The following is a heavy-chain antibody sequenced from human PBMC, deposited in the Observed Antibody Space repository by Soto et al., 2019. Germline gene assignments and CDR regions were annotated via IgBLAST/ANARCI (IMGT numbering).Heavy chain of an antibody. D-gene: IGHD3-10*01. CDR2: FDPEDGET. V-gene: IGHV1-24*01. CDR3: ATQFRPMVKQQYYYYYYYMDV. Sequence: GASVKVSCKVSGYTLTELSMHWEQQAHGKGLEWMGGFDPEDGETIYAQKFQGRVTMTEDTSADTAYMELSSLRSEDTAVYYCATQFRPMVKQQYYYYYYYMDVWGKGTTVTVSS. CDR1: GYTLTELS. J-gene: IGHJ6*03.